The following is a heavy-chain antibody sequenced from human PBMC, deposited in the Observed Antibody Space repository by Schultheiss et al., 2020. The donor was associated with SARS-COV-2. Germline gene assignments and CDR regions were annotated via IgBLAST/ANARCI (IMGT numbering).Heavy chain of an antibody. CDR3: VRLPSRGITTGGTVDY. Sequence: SQTLSLTCAVYGGSFSAYYWSWIRQPPGKGLEWIGEINHSGSTNYNPSLKSRVTISVDTSKNQFSLKLSSMTAADTAVYYCVRLPSRGITTGGTVDYWGQGTLVTVSS. J-gene: IGHJ4*02. CDR2: INHSGST. V-gene: IGHV4-34*01. D-gene: IGHD3-10*01. CDR1: GGSFSAYY.